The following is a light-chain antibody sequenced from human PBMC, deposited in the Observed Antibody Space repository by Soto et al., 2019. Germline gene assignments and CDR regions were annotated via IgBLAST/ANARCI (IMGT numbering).Light chain of an antibody. J-gene: IGKJ4*01. CDR1: QGITSY. Sequence: IQLTQSPSFLSASVGDRVTITCRASQGITSYLAWYQQKPGKAPKLLIYAASTLQSGVPSRFSGSGSGTEFTLTISSLQPEDFATYYCQQLNSYPPTFGGGRKVDIK. CDR2: AAS. CDR3: QQLNSYPPT. V-gene: IGKV1-9*01.